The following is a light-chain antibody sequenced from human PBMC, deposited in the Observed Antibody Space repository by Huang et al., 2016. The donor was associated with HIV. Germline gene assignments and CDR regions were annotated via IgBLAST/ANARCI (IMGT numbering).Light chain of an antibody. CDR3: MQGLQTPGVT. CDR1: PSLLRSNGYNY. Sequence: IVMTQSPLSLPVTPGEPASISCRSSPSLLRSNGYNYLDWYLQRPGQCPQLLIYVGSNRASGVPDRFSGSGSGINFTLKISRVEADDLGTYYCMQGLQTPGVTFGPGTKVDIK. J-gene: IGKJ3*01. V-gene: IGKV2-28*01. CDR2: VGS.